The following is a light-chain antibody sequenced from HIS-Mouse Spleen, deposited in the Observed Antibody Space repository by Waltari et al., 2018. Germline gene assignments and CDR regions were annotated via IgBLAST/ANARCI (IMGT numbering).Light chain of an antibody. CDR3: CSYAGSYTYV. CDR1: SSNVGGYNY. Sequence: QSALTQPRSVSGSPGQSVTIPCTGTSSNVGGYNYVPWYQQPPGKAPKLMIYDVSKRPSGVPDRFSGSKSGNTASLTISGLQAEDEADYYCCSYAGSYTYVFGTGTKVTVL. J-gene: IGLJ1*01. V-gene: IGLV2-11*01. CDR2: DVS.